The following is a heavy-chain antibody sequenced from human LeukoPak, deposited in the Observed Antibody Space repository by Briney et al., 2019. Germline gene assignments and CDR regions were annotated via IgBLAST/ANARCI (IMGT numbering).Heavy chain of an antibody. V-gene: IGHV1-18*01. CDR3: ARNSLIATPYYFDY. CDR1: GYTFTSYS. D-gene: IGHD3-10*01. Sequence: ASVKVSCKASGYTFTSYSINWVRQAPGQGLEWMGWISAYNGNTNYAQKLQDRVTMTTVTSTSTAYMEVRSLRSDDTAVYYCARNSLIATPYYFDYWGQGTLVTVSS. CDR2: ISAYNGNT. J-gene: IGHJ4*02.